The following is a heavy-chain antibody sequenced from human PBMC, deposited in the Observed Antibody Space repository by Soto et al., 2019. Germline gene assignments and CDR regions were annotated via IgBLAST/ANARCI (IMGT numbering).Heavy chain of an antibody. V-gene: IGHV4-59*01. D-gene: IGHD3-3*01. CDR3: ARAYYDFWSGYWRWFDP. CDR2: IYYNGST. CDR1: GGSISSYY. Sequence: PSETLSLTCTVSGGSISSYYWSWIRQPPGKGLEWIGYIYYNGSTNYNPSLKSRVTISVETSKNQFSLKLSSVTAADTAVYYCARAYYDFWSGYWRWFDPWGQGTLVTVS. J-gene: IGHJ5*02.